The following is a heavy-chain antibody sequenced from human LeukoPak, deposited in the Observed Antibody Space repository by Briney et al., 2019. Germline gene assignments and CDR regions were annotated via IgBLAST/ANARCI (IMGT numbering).Heavy chain of an antibody. J-gene: IGHJ4*02. V-gene: IGHV4-39*01. Sequence: PSETLSLTCTVSGGSISSSSYYWGWIRQPPGKGLEWIGSIYYSGNTYYNPSLKSRVTISVDTSKNQFSLKLSSVTAADTAVYYCARPRQGDYYFDYWSQGTLVTVSS. CDR1: GGSISSSSYY. CDR3: ARPRQGDYYFDY. CDR2: IYYSGNT. D-gene: IGHD2-21*02.